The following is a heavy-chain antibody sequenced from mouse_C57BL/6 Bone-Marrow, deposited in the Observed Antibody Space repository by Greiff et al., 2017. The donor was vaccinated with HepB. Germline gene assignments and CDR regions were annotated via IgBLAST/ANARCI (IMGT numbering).Heavy chain of an antibody. CDR1: GYSITSGYY. CDR3: ARGGYCDY. J-gene: IGHJ2*01. Sequence: VQLKESGPGLVKPSQSLSLTCSVTGYSITSGYYWNWIRQFPGNKLEWMGYISYDGSNNYNPSLKNRISITRDTSKNQFFLKLNSVTTEDTATYYCARGGYCDYWGQVTTPTVSS. V-gene: IGHV3-6*01. CDR2: ISYDGSN.